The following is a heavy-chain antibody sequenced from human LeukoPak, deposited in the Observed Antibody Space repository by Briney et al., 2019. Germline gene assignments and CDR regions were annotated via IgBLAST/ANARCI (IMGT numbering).Heavy chain of an antibody. CDR3: AKSVSGAYYYDSNGSFDI. Sequence: RGSPRLSCAASGFTLCSYAMHWVPPAPGKGLEYVSAIRSNGGGTYSATSVKGRFTISRDNSKNTLYLQMGSLRAEDMAVYYCAKSVSGAYYYDSNGSFDIWGQGTMVTVSS. D-gene: IGHD3-22*01. V-gene: IGHV3-64*01. CDR1: GFTLCSYA. CDR2: IRSNGGGT. J-gene: IGHJ3*02.